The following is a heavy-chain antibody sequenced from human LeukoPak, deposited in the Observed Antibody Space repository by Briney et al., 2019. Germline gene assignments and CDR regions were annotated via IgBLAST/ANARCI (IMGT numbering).Heavy chain of an antibody. V-gene: IGHV4-39*07. D-gene: IGHD2-15*01. CDR3: ASGPIGYCSGGSCRYDAFDI. Sequence: SETLSLTCTVSGGSISSSSYYWGWIRQPPGKGLEWIGSIYYSGSTYYNPSLKSRVTISVDTSKNQFSLKLSSVTAADTAVYYCASGPIGYCSGGSCRYDAFDIWGQGTMVTVSS. CDR2: IYYSGST. J-gene: IGHJ3*02. CDR1: GGSISSSSYY.